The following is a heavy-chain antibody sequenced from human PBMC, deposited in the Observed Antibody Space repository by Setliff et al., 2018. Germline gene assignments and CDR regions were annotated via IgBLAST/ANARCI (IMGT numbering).Heavy chain of an antibody. Sequence: SVKVSCKASGGTFSSYAISWVRQAPGQGLEWMGGIIPIFGGTNYAQKFQGRVTMTEDTSTDTAYMELSSLRSEDTAVYYCATGGYSGYDYVYWGQGTLVTVS. V-gene: IGHV1-69*06. CDR1: GGTFSSYA. D-gene: IGHD5-12*01. J-gene: IGHJ4*02. CDR2: IIPIFGGT. CDR3: ATGGYSGYDYVY.